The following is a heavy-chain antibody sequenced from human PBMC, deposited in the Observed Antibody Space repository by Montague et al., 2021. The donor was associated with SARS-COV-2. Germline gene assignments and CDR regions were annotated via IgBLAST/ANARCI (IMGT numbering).Heavy chain of an antibody. Sequence: SETLSLTCTVSGGSISSSSYYWGWIRQPPGKGLEWIGNIFYSGSTYYNTSLKSRVTISVDTSKNQSSLRLSSVTAADTAVYYCARLPYFSDSTYAFDFWGQGTMVTVSS. J-gene: IGHJ3*01. D-gene: IGHD3-22*01. CDR3: ARLPYFSDSTYAFDF. V-gene: IGHV4-39*01. CDR1: GGSISSSSYY. CDR2: IFYSGST.